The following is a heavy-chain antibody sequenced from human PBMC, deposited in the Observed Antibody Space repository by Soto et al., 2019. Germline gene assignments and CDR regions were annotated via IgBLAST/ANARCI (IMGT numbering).Heavy chain of an antibody. Sequence: QVQLVESGGGVVQPGRSLRLSCAASGFTFSSYGMHWVRQAPGKGLEWVAVISYDGSNKYYADSVKGRFTISRDKSKNTLYLQMNSLRAEDTAVYYCANYDYVWGSRGLDYWGQGTLVTVSS. V-gene: IGHV3-30*18. CDR2: ISYDGSNK. D-gene: IGHD3-16*01. CDR3: ANYDYVWGSRGLDY. J-gene: IGHJ4*02. CDR1: GFTFSSYG.